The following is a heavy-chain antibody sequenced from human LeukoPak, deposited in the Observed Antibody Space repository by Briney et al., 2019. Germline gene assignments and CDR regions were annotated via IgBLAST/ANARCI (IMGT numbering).Heavy chain of an antibody. Sequence: ASVKVSCKVSGYTLTELSMHWVRQAPGKGLEWMGGFDPEDGETIYAQKFQGRVTMIEDTSTDTAYMELSSLRSEDTAVYYCATGYDILTGSRYGMDVWGKGTTVTVSS. CDR2: FDPEDGET. J-gene: IGHJ6*04. D-gene: IGHD3-9*01. V-gene: IGHV1-24*01. CDR1: GYTLTELS. CDR3: ATGYDILTGSRYGMDV.